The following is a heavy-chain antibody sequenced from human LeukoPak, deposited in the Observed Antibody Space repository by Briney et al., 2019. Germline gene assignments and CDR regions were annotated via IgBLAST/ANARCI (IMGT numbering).Heavy chain of an antibody. CDR3: ARDCSSTSCSNYWYFDL. Sequence: PSETLSLTCTVSGGSISSGDYYWSWIRQPPGKGLEWIGYIYHSGSTYYNPSLKSRVTISVDRSKNQFSLKLSSVTAADTAVYYCARDCSSTSCSNYWYFDLWGRGTLVTVSS. J-gene: IGHJ2*01. CDR1: GGSISSGDYY. V-gene: IGHV4-30-4*08. CDR2: IYHSGST. D-gene: IGHD2-2*01.